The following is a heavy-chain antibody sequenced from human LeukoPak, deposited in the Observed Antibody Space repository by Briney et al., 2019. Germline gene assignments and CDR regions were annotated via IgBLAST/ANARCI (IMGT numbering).Heavy chain of an antibody. Sequence: SETLSLTCTVSGGSISSYYWSWIRQPPGKGLEWIGYIYDSVFTKYNPSLKSRVTISVDTSKSQFSLRLSSVTAADTAVYYCARDRGGSYSGFDYWGQGTLVTVSS. CDR1: GGSISSYY. J-gene: IGHJ4*02. CDR2: IYDSVFT. D-gene: IGHD1-26*01. CDR3: ARDRGGSYSGFDY. V-gene: IGHV4-59*12.